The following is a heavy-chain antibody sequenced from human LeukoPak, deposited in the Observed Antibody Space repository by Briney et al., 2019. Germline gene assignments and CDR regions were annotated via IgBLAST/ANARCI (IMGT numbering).Heavy chain of an antibody. J-gene: IGHJ6*03. V-gene: IGHV4-39*01. CDR1: GGTISSSSYY. Sequence: PSETLSLTCTVSGGTISSSSYYWGWIRQPPGKGLEWIGSIYYSGSTYYNPSLKSRVTISVDTSKNQFSLKLSSVTAADTAVYYCARSYYYYYMDVWGKGTTVTVSS. CDR3: ARSYYYYYMDV. CDR2: IYYSGST.